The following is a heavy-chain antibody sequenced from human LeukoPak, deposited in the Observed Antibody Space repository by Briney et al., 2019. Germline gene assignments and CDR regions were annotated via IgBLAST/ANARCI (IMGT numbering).Heavy chain of an antibody. CDR2: IYYSGST. J-gene: IGHJ4*02. CDR1: GGSISSYY. D-gene: IGHD5-12*01. CDR3: ARDGYSGNDGL. Sequence: PSETLSLTCTVSGGSISSYYWSWIRQPPGKGLEWIGYIYYSGSTNYNPSLKSRVTISEDTSKNQFSLKLSSVTAADTAVYYCARDGYSGNDGLWGQGTLVTVSS. V-gene: IGHV4-59*01.